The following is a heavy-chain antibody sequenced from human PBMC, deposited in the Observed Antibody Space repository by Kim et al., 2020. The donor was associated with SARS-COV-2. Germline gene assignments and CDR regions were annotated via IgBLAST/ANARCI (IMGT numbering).Heavy chain of an antibody. CDR2: ISGSGGST. V-gene: IGHV3-23*01. J-gene: IGHJ4*02. Sequence: GGSLRLSCAASGFTFSSYAMSWVRQAPGKGLEWVSAISGSGGSTYYADSVKGRFTISRDNSKNTLYLQMNSLRAEDTAVYYCAKGLSGYSGYVFLVFDYWGQGTLVTVSS. D-gene: IGHD5-12*01. CDR1: GFTFSSYA. CDR3: AKGLSGYSGYVFLVFDY.